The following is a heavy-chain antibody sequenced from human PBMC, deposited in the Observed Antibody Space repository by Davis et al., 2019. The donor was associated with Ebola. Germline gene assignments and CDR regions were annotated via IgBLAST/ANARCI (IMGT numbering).Heavy chain of an antibody. V-gene: IGHV1-2*02. D-gene: IGHD5-24*01. Sequence: ASVKVSCKASGYTFTGYYMHWVRQAPGQGLEWMGWINPNSGGTNYAQKFQGRVTMARDTSISTAYMELSRLRSDDTAVYYCSRESHNNWFDPWGQGTLVTVSS. CDR1: GYTFTGYY. J-gene: IGHJ5*02. CDR2: INPNSGGT. CDR3: SRESHNNWFDP.